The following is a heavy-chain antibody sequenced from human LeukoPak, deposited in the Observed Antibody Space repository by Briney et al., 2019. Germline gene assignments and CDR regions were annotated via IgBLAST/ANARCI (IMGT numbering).Heavy chain of an antibody. CDR3: ARDWSYCSSTSCLYYYYYYMDV. J-gene: IGHJ6*03. CDR1: GYTFTSYY. Sequence: GASVKVSCKASGYTFTSYYMHWVRQAPGQGLEWMGIINPSGSSTRYAQKFQGRVTMTRDTSTSTAYMELRSLRSDDTAVYYCARDWSYCSSTSCLYYYYYYMDVWGKGTTVTVSS. D-gene: IGHD2-2*01. V-gene: IGHV1-46*01. CDR2: INPSGSST.